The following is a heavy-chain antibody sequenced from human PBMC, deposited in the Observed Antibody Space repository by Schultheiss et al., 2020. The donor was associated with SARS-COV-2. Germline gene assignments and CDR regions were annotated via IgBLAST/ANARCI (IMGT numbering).Heavy chain of an antibody. CDR3: ARAPMVQGVIGFDY. J-gene: IGHJ4*02. CDR1: GGSFSTYY. V-gene: IGHV4-39*01. CDR2: IYYSGST. Sequence: SETLSLTCAVYGGSFSTYYWGWIRQPPGKGLEWIGSIYYSGSTYYNPSLKSRVTISVDTSKNQFSLKLSSVTAADTAVYYCARAPMVQGVIGFDYWGQGTLVTVSS. D-gene: IGHD3-10*01.